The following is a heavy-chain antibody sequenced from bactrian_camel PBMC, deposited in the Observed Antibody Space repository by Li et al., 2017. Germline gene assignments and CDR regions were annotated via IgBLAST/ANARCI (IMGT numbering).Heavy chain of an antibody. CDR1: GFKQNTAF. CDR2: LFTRGSTT. D-gene: IGHD1*01. J-gene: IGHJ7*01. V-gene: IGHV3S31*01. Sequence: VQLVESGGGLVQAGGSLRLSCATSGFKQNTAFMRWVRQAPGKEREGVATLFTRGSTTFYADSVKGRFVFSQDNAKNSLYLQMNSLKPEDTAVYYCVRDAPQEFGMGYWGKGTQVTVS.